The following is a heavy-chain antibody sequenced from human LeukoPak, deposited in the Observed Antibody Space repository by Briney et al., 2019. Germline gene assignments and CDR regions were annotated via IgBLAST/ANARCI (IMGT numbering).Heavy chain of an antibody. CDR3: ARRADYYYGMDV. J-gene: IGHJ6*02. CDR1: GGTFSSYA. CDR2: IIPILGIA. V-gene: IGHV1-69*04. Sequence: SVKVSCKASGGTFSSYAISWVRQAPGQGLEWMGRIIPILGIANYAQKFQGRVTITADKSTSTAYMELSSLRSEDTAVYYCARRADYYYGMDVWGQGTTVTVSS.